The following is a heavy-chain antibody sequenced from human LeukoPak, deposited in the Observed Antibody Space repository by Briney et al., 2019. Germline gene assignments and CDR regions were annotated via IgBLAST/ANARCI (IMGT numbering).Heavy chain of an antibody. D-gene: IGHD6-13*01. CDR1: GGSISSSSYY. Sequence: PSETLSLTCTASGGSISSSSYYWGWIRQPPGKGLEWIGSIYYSGSTYYNPSLKSRVTISVDTSKNQFSLKLSSVTAADTAVYYCARGGGIAAADFDYWGQGTLVTVSS. CDR3: ARGGGIAAADFDY. V-gene: IGHV4-39*07. J-gene: IGHJ4*02. CDR2: IYYSGST.